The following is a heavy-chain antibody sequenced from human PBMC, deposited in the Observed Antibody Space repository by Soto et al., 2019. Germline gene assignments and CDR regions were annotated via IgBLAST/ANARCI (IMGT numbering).Heavy chain of an antibody. V-gene: IGHV4-59*01. CDR1: GGSISSYY. Sequence: TSETLSLTCTVSGGSISSYYWSWIRQPPGKGLEWIGYIYYSGSTNYNPSLKSRVTISVDTSKNQFSLKLSSVTAADTAVYYCARALGSSWGPGWFDPWGQGTLVTVSS. D-gene: IGHD6-13*01. CDR3: ARALGSSWGPGWFDP. J-gene: IGHJ5*02. CDR2: IYYSGST.